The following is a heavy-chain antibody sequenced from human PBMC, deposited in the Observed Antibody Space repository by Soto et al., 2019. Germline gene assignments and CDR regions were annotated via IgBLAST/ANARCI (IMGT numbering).Heavy chain of an antibody. Sequence: GXSLSLRCAASVXTFSSYAIRWVRQAPDKALEWVSSISGSGGSKYHADSVKGRFTISRHNSKNTLYLQMNSLRVEDTAVYYCAKRWGNRFLETRDYFDYWGQGILGTVS. D-gene: IGHD3-3*01. V-gene: IGHV3-23*01. CDR1: VXTFSSYA. J-gene: IGHJ4*02. CDR3: AKRWGNRFLETRDYFDY. CDR2: ISGSGGSK.